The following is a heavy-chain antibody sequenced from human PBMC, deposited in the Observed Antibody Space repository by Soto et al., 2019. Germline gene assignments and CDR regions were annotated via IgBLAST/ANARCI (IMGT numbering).Heavy chain of an antibody. J-gene: IGHJ4*02. V-gene: IGHV3-7*01. CDR3: ARLRPHCSGASCYPKHFDY. CDR2: VKQDGSEK. Sequence: GGSLRLSCAASGFTFSSYWMSWVRQAPGKGLECVANVKQDGSEKYYVDSVKGRFTISRDNAKNSLYLQMNSLRAEDTAVYYCARLRPHCSGASCYPKHFDYWGQGTLVTVSS. CDR1: GFTFSSYW. D-gene: IGHD2-15*01.